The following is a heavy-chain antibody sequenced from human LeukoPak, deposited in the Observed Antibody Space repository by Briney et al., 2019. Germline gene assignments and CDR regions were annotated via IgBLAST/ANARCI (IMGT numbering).Heavy chain of an antibody. CDR1: GFTVSSNY. J-gene: IGHJ4*02. Sequence: GRSLRLSCAASGFTVSSNYMSWVRQAPGRGLEWVSVIYSGGSTYYADSVKGRFTISRDNSKNTLYLQMNSLRAEDTAVYYCARVARRFGELSLAYFDYWGQGTLVTVSS. CDR2: IYSGGST. V-gene: IGHV3-53*01. CDR3: ARVARRFGELSLAYFDY. D-gene: IGHD3-10*01.